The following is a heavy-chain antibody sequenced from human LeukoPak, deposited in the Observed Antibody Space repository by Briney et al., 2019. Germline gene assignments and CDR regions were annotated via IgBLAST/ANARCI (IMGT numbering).Heavy chain of an antibody. Sequence: GGSLRLSCAASGFTFNSYWMSWIRQAPEKGLEWLANIRQDGSDKQYVDSVKGRFTISRDNAKNSLYLQMNSLSAEDTAVYYCARHSRGSPIDDWGQGTLVTVSS. D-gene: IGHD2-15*01. CDR2: IRQDGSDK. J-gene: IGHJ4*02. V-gene: IGHV3-7*01. CDR1: GFTFNSYW. CDR3: ARHSRGSPIDD.